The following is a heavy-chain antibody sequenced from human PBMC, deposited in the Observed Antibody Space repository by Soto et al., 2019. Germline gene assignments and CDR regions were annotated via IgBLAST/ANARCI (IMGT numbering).Heavy chain of an antibody. J-gene: IGHJ6*02. CDR2: ISAYNGNT. V-gene: IGHV1-18*04. D-gene: IGHD3-3*01. CDR1: GYTFPSYG. CDR3: AREINFGDYDCWRGPIYYYYGMEV. Sequence: QVQLVQSGAEVKKPGASVKVSCKASGYTFPSYGISWVRQAPGQGLEWMGWISAYNGNTNYAQELQGRVTMTTDTSTSTAYLELRRLISDDTSVYYCAREINFGDYDCWRGPIYYYYGMEVWGQGSAVTAPS.